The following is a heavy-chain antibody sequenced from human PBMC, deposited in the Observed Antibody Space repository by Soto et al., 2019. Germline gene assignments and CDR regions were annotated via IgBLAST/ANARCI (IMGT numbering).Heavy chain of an antibody. J-gene: IGHJ4*02. D-gene: IGHD2-15*01. CDR2: INPNSGGT. CDR3: ARDRKPTRYCSGGSCRYYFDY. V-gene: IGHV1-2*02. Sequence: ASVKVSCKASGYTFTGYYMHWVRQAPGQGLEWMGWINPNSGGTNYAQKLQGRVTMTTDTSTSTAYMELRSLRSDDTAVYYCARDRKPTRYCSGGSCRYYFDYWGQGTLVTVSS. CDR1: GYTFTGYY.